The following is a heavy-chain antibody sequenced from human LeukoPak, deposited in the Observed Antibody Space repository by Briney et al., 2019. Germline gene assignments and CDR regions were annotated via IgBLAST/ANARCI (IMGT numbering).Heavy chain of an antibody. Sequence: PGGSLRLSCAASGFTFSNYALHWVRQAPGKGLEWVAVISYDGSNKYYADSVKGRFTISRDNSKNTMYLQMNSLRAADTAVYYCARDKGAATEERSDYWGQGTLVTVSS. D-gene: IGHD1-26*01. CDR3: ARDKGAATEERSDY. V-gene: IGHV3-30-3*01. CDR1: GFTFSNYA. J-gene: IGHJ4*02. CDR2: ISYDGSNK.